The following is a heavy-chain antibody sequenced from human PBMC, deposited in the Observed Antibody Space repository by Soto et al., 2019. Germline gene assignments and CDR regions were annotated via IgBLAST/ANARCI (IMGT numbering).Heavy chain of an antibody. D-gene: IGHD4-17*01. Sequence: QVQLVQSGAEVKKPGASVKVSCKASGYTFSSYDINWVRQATGQGLEWMGWMNPNSGNTGYAQKFQGRVTMTRNTSISTAYMELSSLRSEDTAVYYCARVTGMTTVTTFRYWGQGTLVTVSS. V-gene: IGHV1-8*01. CDR3: ARVTGMTTVTTFRY. CDR2: MNPNSGNT. J-gene: IGHJ4*02. CDR1: GYTFSSYD.